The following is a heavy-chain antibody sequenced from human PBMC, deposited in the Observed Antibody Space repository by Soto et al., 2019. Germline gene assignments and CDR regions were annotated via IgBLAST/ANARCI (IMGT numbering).Heavy chain of an antibody. CDR3: ARRTPLYASESSRFDP. CDR1: GCSISNSGNY. D-gene: IGHD3-10*01. CDR2: MDYSGGT. V-gene: IGHV4-39*01. J-gene: IGHJ5*02. Sequence: SETLSLTCSFSGCSISNSGNYWGWIRRPPGKGLEWIGTMDYSGGTSYNPSLKSRVTISADTSNNQFSLRLSSVTAADTAVYYCARRTPLYASESSRFDPWGQGALVTVSS.